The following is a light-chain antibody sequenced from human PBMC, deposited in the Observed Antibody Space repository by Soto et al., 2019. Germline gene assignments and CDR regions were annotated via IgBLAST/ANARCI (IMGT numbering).Light chain of an antibody. CDR2: GAS. CDR3: QQYNNWDALT. Sequence: EIVMTQSPATLSVSPGERATLSCRASQSISNNLAWYQQKPGQPPRLLIYGASTRATGIPARFSGSGSGTEFTHTIGVLQSEDFAVYYWQQYNNWDALTLGGGTKVEIK. CDR1: QSISNN. V-gene: IGKV3-15*01. J-gene: IGKJ4*01.